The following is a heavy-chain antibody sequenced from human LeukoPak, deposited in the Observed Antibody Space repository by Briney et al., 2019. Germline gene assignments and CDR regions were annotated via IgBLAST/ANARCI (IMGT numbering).Heavy chain of an antibody. V-gene: IGHV4-59*08. CDR3: ARHGNGAFDI. D-gene: IGHD1-1*01. CDR1: GGSISSYY. CDR2: IYYSGST. Sequence: PSETLSLTCTVSGGSISSYYWSWIRQPPGKGLEWIGFIYYSGSTNYSPSLKSRVTISVDTSKNQFSLKLTSVTAADTAVYYCARHGNGAFDIWGQGTMVTVSS. J-gene: IGHJ3*02.